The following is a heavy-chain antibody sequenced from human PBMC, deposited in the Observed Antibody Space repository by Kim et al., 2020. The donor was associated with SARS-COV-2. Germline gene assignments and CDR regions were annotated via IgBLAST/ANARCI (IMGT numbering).Heavy chain of an antibody. CDR3: ARLLVGATTGYFDL. Sequence: SETLSLTCTVSGGSISSYYWSWIRQPPGKGLEWIGYIYYSGSTNYNPSLKSRVTISVDTSKNQFSLKLSSVTAADTAVYYCARLLVGATTGYFDLWGRGTLVTVSS. CDR1: GGSISSYY. D-gene: IGHD1-26*01. V-gene: IGHV4-59*08. CDR2: IYYSGST. J-gene: IGHJ2*01.